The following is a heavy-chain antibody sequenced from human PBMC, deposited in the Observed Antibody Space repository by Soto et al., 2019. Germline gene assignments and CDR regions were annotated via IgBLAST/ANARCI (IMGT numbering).Heavy chain of an antibody. CDR2: IIPIFGTA. CDR1: GGTFSSYA. CDR3: AMWAVAGTPYYFDY. Sequence: SVQVSCKASGGTFSSYAISWVRQAPGRGLEWMGGIIPIFGTANYAQKFQGRVTITADESTSTAYMELSSLRSEDTAVYYCAMWAVAGTPYYFDYWGQGTLVIVSS. V-gene: IGHV1-69*13. D-gene: IGHD6-19*01. J-gene: IGHJ4*02.